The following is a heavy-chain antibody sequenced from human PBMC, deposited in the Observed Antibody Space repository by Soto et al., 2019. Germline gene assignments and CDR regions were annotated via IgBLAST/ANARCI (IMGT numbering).Heavy chain of an antibody. CDR1: GYTFTSYY. V-gene: IGHV1-46*01. CDR3: ARESSGSYFPYYYGMDV. CDR2: INPSGGST. D-gene: IGHD1-26*01. J-gene: IGHJ6*02. Sequence: ASVKVSCXASGYTFTSYYMHWVRQAPGQGLEWMGIINPSGGSTSYAQKFQGRVTMTRDTSTSTVYMELSSLRSEDTAVYYCARESSGSYFPYYYGMDVWGQGTTVTVSS.